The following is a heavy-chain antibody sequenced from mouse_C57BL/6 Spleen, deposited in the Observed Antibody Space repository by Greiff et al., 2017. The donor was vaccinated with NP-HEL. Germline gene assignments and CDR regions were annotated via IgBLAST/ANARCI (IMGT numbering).Heavy chain of an antibody. D-gene: IGHD5-1*01. J-gene: IGHJ4*01. Sequence: QVHVKQPGTELVKPGASVKLSCKASGYTFTSYWMHWVKQRPGQGLEWIGNINPSNGGTNYNEKFKSKATLTVDKSSSTAYMQLSSLTSEDSAVYYCARSLYPYYAMDYWGQGTSVTVSS. CDR3: ARSLYPYYAMDY. CDR1: GYTFTSYW. CDR2: INPSNGGT. V-gene: IGHV1-53*01.